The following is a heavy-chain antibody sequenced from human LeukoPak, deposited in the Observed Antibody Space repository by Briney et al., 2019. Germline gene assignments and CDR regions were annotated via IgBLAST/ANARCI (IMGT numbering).Heavy chain of an antibody. CDR2: VNVLGNT. D-gene: IGHD2/OR15-2a*01. V-gene: IGHV4/OR15-8*02. CDR1: GXSISSTNW. CDR3: AREGGPFRPLDY. J-gene: IGHJ4*02. Sequence: KSSETLSLTCGVPGXSISSTNWWTWVRQPPGKGLEWIGEVNVLGNTNYNPSLESRVTISIDKSENHVSLKLTSVTAADTAVYYCAREGGPFRPLDYSGQGTLVTVSS.